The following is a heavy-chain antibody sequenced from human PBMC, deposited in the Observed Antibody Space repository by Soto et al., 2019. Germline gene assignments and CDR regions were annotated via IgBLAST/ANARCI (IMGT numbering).Heavy chain of an antibody. V-gene: IGHV3-23*01. CDR3: AKDLSGYPGRKYFDY. CDR1: GFTFSSYA. CDR2: ISGSGGST. Sequence: GGSLRLSCAASGFTFSSYAMSWVRQAPGKGLEWVSAISGSGGSTYYADSVKGRFTISRDNSKNTLYLQMNSLRAEDTAVYYCAKDLSGYPGRKYFDYWGQGTLVTVSS. D-gene: IGHD5-12*01. J-gene: IGHJ4*02.